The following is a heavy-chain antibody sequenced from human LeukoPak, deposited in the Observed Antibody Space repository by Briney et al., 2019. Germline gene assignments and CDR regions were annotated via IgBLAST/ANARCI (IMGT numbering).Heavy chain of an antibody. Sequence: GSLRLSCAASGFTFSSYGMSWVRQAPGKGLEWVSAISGSGGSTYYADSVKGRFTISRDNSKNTLYLQMNSLRAEDTAVYYCAKGSAAIRYFDWLLGYWGQGTLVTVSS. CDR1: GFTFSSYG. CDR2: ISGSGGST. D-gene: IGHD3-9*01. CDR3: AKGSAAIRYFDWLLGY. V-gene: IGHV3-23*01. J-gene: IGHJ4*02.